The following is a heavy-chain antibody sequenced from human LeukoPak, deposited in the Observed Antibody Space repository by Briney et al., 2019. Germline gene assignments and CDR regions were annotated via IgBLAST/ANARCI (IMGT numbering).Heavy chain of an antibody. V-gene: IGHV4-4*07. Sequence: SETLSLTCTVSGGSISNYFWSWIRQPAGKGLEWIGRIYTSGSTNYNPSLKSRVTMSVDTSKNQFSLKQNSVTAADTAVYYCARSLSSGWFPFDYWGQGTLVTVSS. D-gene: IGHD6-19*01. CDR2: IYTSGST. CDR3: ARSLSSGWFPFDY. J-gene: IGHJ4*02. CDR1: GGSISNYF.